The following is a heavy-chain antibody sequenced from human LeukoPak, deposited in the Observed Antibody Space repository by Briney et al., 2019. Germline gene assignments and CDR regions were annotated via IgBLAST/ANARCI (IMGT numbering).Heavy chain of an antibody. CDR3: ARDWDSSSTSCYSCPFDP. CDR2: ISSSSSYI. CDR1: GFTFRNYT. V-gene: IGHV3-21*01. D-gene: IGHD2-2*02. J-gene: IGHJ5*02. Sequence: GGSLRLSCEASGFTFRNYTMNWFRQAPGKGLEWVSSISSSSSYIYYADSVKGRFTISRDNAKNSLYLQMNSLRAEDTAVYYCARDWDSSSTSCYSCPFDPWGQGTLVTVSS.